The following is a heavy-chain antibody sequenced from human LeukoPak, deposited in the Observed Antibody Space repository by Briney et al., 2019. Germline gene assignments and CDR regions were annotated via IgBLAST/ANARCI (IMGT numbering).Heavy chain of an antibody. D-gene: IGHD3-3*02. CDR3: ARDPGFSSFDY. CDR2: INRDGSVK. Sequence: GGSLRLSCAVSGFTFSDYWVTWVRQTPGKGLEFVANINRDGSVKNYVDSVKGRFAISRDNAKNSLYLQMTSLRVDDTAIYYCARDPGFSSFDYWGQGILVTVSS. J-gene: IGHJ4*02. CDR1: GFTFSDYW. V-gene: IGHV3-7*01.